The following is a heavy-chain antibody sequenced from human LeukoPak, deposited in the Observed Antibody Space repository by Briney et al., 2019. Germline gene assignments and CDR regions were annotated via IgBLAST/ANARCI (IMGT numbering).Heavy chain of an antibody. J-gene: IGHJ4*02. V-gene: IGHV4-59*12. Sequence: SETLSLTCTVSGGSISSYYWSWIRQPPGKGLEWIGYIYYSGSTNYNPSLKSRVTISVDTSKNQFSLKLSSVTAADTAVYYCARESRNDFDYWGQGTLVTVSS. CDR3: ARESRNDFDY. CDR2: IYYSGST. CDR1: GGSISSYY.